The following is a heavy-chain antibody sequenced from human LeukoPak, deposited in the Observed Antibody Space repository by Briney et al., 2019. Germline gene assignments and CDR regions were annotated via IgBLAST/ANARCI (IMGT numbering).Heavy chain of an antibody. CDR2: ISAYNGNT. Sequence: GASAKVSCKASGYTFTSYGISWVRQAPGQGLEWMGWISAYNGNTNYAQKLQGRVTMTTDTSTSTAYMELRSLRSDDTAVYYCARDYYYDSSGYYDYWGQGTLVTVSS. CDR1: GYTFTSYG. D-gene: IGHD3-22*01. CDR3: ARDYYYDSSGYYDY. V-gene: IGHV1-18*01. J-gene: IGHJ4*02.